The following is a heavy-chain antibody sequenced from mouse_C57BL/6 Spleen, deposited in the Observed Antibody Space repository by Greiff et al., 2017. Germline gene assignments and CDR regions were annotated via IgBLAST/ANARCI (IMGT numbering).Heavy chain of an antibody. D-gene: IGHD2-1*01. J-gene: IGHJ3*01. Sequence: EVQLVESGGGLVQPGGSMKLSCAASGFTFSDAWMDWVRQSPEKGLEWVAEIRNKANNHATYYAESVKGRFTISRDDSKSSVYLQMNSLRAEDTGIYYCTRHGNYPWFAYWGQGTLVTVAA. CDR1: GFTFSDAW. CDR3: TRHGNYPWFAY. V-gene: IGHV6-6*01. CDR2: IRNKANNHAT.